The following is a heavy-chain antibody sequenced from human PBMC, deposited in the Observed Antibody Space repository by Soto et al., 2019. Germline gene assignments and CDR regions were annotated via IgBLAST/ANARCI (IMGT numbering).Heavy chain of an antibody. V-gene: IGHV2-26*01. D-gene: IGHD3-9*01. CDR2: IFSNDEK. CDR1: GFSLSNARMG. CDR3: ARTYYDILTGYRYFDY. J-gene: IGHJ4*02. Sequence: SGPTLVNPTETLTLTCTVSGFSLSNARMGVSWIRQPPGKALEWLAHIFSNDEKSYSTSLKSRLTISKDTSKSQVVLTMTNMDPVDTATYYCARTYYDILTGYRYFDYWGQGTLVTVSS.